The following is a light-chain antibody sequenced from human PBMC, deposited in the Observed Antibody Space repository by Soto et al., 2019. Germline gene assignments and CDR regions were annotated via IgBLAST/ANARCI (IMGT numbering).Light chain of an antibody. CDR1: QGIGSA. CDR3: HQFNSYPRGFT. CDR2: DAH. J-gene: IGKJ3*01. Sequence: AIQLTQSPSSLSASVGDRVTITCRASQGIGSALAWYQQKPGKAPELLIYDAHSWESGVPSRFSGSGSGTDFTLTISSLQPEDFATYYCHQFNSYPRGFTFGPGTKVDIK. V-gene: IGKV1-13*02.